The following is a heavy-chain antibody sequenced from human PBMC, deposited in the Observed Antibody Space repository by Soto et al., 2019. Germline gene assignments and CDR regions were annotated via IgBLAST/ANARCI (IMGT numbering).Heavy chain of an antibody. J-gene: IGHJ4*02. CDR3: ARATVGTYYFDY. D-gene: IGHD3-16*01. V-gene: IGHV3-72*01. Sequence: EVQLVESGGGLVQPGGSLRLSCAASGFTFSDHYMDWVRQAPGKGLEWVGRTRDKTNSYTTEYAASVKGRFTISRDDSKSSLYLQMNSPKTEDTAVYYCARATVGTYYFDYWGQGTLVTVSS. CDR2: TRDKTNSYTT. CDR1: GFTFSDHY.